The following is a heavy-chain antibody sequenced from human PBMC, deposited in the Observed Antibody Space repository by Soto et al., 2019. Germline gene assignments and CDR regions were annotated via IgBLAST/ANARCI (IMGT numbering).Heavy chain of an antibody. V-gene: IGHV4-39*01. Sequence: QLQLQESGPGLVKPSETLSLNCTVSGGSISSSSYYWGWIRQPPGKGLEWIGSIYYSGSTYYNPSLKSRVTISVDTSKNQFSLKLSSVTAADTAVYYCARRGPYNWNDGANYYYMDVWGKGTTVTVSS. CDR2: IYYSGST. J-gene: IGHJ6*03. D-gene: IGHD1-20*01. CDR3: ARRGPYNWNDGANYYYMDV. CDR1: GGSISSSSYY.